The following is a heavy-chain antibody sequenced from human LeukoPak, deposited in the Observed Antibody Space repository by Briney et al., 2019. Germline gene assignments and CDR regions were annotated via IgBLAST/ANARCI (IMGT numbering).Heavy chain of an antibody. Sequence: PGGSLRLSCAASGFTFSSYGMHWVRQAPGKGLEWVSSISSSSSYIYYADSVKGRFTISRDNAKNSLYLQMNSLRAEDTAVYYCARNTMIVVTDAFDIWGQGTMVTVSS. CDR3: ARNTMIVVTDAFDI. CDR2: ISSSSSYI. D-gene: IGHD3-22*01. V-gene: IGHV3-21*01. J-gene: IGHJ3*02. CDR1: GFTFSSYG.